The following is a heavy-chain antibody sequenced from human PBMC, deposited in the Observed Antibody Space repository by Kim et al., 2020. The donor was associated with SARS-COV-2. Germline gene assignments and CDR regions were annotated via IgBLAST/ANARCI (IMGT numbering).Heavy chain of an antibody. J-gene: IGHJ5*02. CDR2: EK. D-gene: IGHD3-10*02. Sequence: EKYYLDDGKGRSTISRDDAKNLMYLQMSGLRAEDTAVCYCARDVRGTWFDPWGQGTLVTVSS. CDR3: ARDVRGTWFDP. V-gene: IGHV3-7*01.